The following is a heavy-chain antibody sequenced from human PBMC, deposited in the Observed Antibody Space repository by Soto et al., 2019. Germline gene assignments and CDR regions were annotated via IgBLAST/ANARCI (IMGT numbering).Heavy chain of an antibody. D-gene: IGHD3-10*01. CDR2: IIPLFGTP. V-gene: IGHV1-69*01. CDR3: ARDREDYGSGNYYNRIDF. CDR1: GGIFRTYA. Sequence: QVQLVQSGAEVKKPGSSVKVSCKASGGIFRTYAISWLRQAPGQGLEWMGGIIPLFGTPNYAQRFQGRVTMTEDESTSTAYLETSRLRSADTAVYYCARDREDYGSGNYYNRIDFWGQGTLVTVSS. J-gene: IGHJ4*02.